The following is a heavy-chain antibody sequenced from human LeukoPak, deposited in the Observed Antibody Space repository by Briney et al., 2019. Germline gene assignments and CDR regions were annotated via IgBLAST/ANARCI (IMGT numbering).Heavy chain of an antibody. CDR3: ARLLAGCPGGRCRAHFDY. D-gene: IGHD2-15*01. CDR1: GDSISSNY. CDR2: IYYSGST. V-gene: IGHV4-59*01. J-gene: IGHJ4*02. Sequence: SGPTLVNPSETLSLTCSVSGDSISSNYWSWMRQPPGKGLEWIGYIYYSGSTSYNPSLKSRVTMSVDTSKNQFSLNLSSVTAADTAVYYCARLLAGCPGGRCRAHFDYWGQGTLVTVSS.